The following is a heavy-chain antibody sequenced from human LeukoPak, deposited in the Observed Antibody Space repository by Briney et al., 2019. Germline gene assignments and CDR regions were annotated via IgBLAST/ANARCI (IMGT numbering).Heavy chain of an antibody. Sequence: GGSLRLSCAASGFTFSSYSMNWVRQAPGKGLEWVSSISSSSSYIYYADSVKGRFTISRDNAKNSLYLQMNSLRAEDTAVYYCARATPAYGDSTTFGMDVWGQGTTVTVSS. V-gene: IGHV3-21*01. CDR1: GFTFSSYS. CDR3: ARATPAYGDSTTFGMDV. CDR2: ISSSSSYI. J-gene: IGHJ6*02. D-gene: IGHD4-17*01.